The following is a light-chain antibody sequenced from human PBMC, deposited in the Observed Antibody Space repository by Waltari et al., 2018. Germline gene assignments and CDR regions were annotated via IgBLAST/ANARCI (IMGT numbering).Light chain of an antibody. V-gene: IGKV1-9*01. CDR1: QGVTTY. CDR3: QHLHGYPIT. J-gene: IGKJ4*01. Sequence: IQLTQSPSSLSASVGDRVTITCRASQGVTTYLAWDQQKPGKAPNLLISAASTLKSGVPSRFSGSGSGTDFTLTISSLQPEDFATYYCQHLHGYPITFGGGTKVEIK. CDR2: AAS.